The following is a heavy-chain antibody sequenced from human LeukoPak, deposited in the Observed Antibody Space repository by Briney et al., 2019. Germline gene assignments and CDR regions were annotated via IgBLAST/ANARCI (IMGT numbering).Heavy chain of an antibody. D-gene: IGHD3-10*01. V-gene: IGHV3-9*01. CDR1: GFTFDDYA. CDR2: ISWNSGSI. Sequence: GRSLRLSCAASGFTFDDYAMHWVRQDPGKGLEWVSGISWNSGSIGYADSVKGRFTISRDNAKNSLYLQMNSLRAEDTALYYCAKGNQLLWFGELSEDYFDYWGQGTLVTVSS. CDR3: AKGNQLLWFGELSEDYFDY. J-gene: IGHJ4*02.